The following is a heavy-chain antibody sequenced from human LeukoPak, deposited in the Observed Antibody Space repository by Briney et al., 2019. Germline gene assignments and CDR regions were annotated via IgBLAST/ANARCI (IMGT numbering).Heavy chain of an antibody. CDR3: AKDMKYYDFWSGYYVSLYYYYYGMDV. Sequence: WGSLRLSCAASGFTVSSNYMSWVRQAPGKGLEWVSVPYSGGTTYYADSVKGRFTISRDNSKNSLYLQMNSLRTEDTALYYCAKDMKYYDFWSGYYVSLYYYYYGMDVWGQGTTVTV. CDR2: PYSGGTT. D-gene: IGHD3-3*01. CDR1: GFTVSSNY. V-gene: IGHV3-53*05. J-gene: IGHJ6*02.